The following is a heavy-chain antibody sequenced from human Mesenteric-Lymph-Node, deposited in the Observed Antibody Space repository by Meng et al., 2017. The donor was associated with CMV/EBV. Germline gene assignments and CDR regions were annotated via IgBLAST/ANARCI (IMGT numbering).Heavy chain of an antibody. CDR1: GGSFSGYY. J-gene: IGHJ4*02. CDR2: INHSGVP. CDR3: ARGSDMPVNHY. V-gene: IGHV4-34*01. Sequence: QVQLQQWGAGLLKPSETLSLTFAVYGGSFSGYYWSWIRQPPGKGLEWIGEINHSGVPNYNPYLKGRVTITLDRSKNQFSLKLSSVTAEDTAVYYCARGSDMPVNHYWGQGTLVTVSS. D-gene: IGHD2-15*01.